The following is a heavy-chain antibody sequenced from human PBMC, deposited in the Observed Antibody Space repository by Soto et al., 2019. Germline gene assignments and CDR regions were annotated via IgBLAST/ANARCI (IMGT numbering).Heavy chain of an antibody. J-gene: IGHJ4*02. V-gene: IGHV1-69*08. Sequence: QVQLVQSGAEVKKPGSSVKVSCKASGGTLSSYTFSWVRQAPGQGLEWMGRVIPNLGVTNYAKKFQGRFTSVVDTTTSTAYMGLNSLRDEDTAVYYCARDKGYCSDTSCPDFDYWGQGTLVTVSS. D-gene: IGHD2-15*01. CDR1: GGTLSSYT. CDR3: ARDKGYCSDTSCPDFDY. CDR2: VIPNLGVT.